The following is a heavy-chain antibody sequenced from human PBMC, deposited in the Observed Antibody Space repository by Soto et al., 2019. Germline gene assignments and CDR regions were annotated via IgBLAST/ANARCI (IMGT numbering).Heavy chain of an antibody. CDR2: IWYDGSNK. CDR3: ARGTYYYDSSGYYPPGY. CDR1: GFTFSSYG. J-gene: IGHJ4*02. D-gene: IGHD3-22*01. V-gene: IGHV3-33*08. Sequence: QVQVVESGGGVVQPGRSLRLSCAASGFTFSSYGMHWVRQAPGKGLEWVAVIWYDGSNKYYADSVKGRFTISRDNSKNTLYLQMNSLRAEDTAVYYCARGTYYYDSSGYYPPGYWGQGTLVTVSS.